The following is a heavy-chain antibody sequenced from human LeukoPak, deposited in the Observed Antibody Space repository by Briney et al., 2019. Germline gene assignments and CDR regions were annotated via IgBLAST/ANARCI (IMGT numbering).Heavy chain of an antibody. CDR2: INSYGRT. J-gene: IGHJ3*02. Sequence: SETLSLTCAVSGGSITTSNWWSWVRQAPGKGLEWIGEINSYGRTDYNPSLKSRVTMSLDTSKNQFSLKLTSVTAADTAVYYCARRPDGFDIWGQGTMVTVSS. CDR1: GGSITTSNW. CDR3: ARRPDGFDI. V-gene: IGHV4-4*02.